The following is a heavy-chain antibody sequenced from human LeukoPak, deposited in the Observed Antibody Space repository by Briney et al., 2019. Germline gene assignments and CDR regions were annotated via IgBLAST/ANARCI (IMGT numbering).Heavy chain of an antibody. CDR3: AKDVLAYCGGDCYYDY. V-gene: IGHV3-7*03. CDR1: GFTFSSYW. Sequence: PGGSLRLSCAASGFTFSSYWMSWVRQAPGKGLEWVANIKQDGSEKYYVDSVKGRFTISRDNAKNSLYLQMNSLRAEDTAVYYCAKDVLAYCGGDCYYDYWGQGTLVTVSS. J-gene: IGHJ4*02. CDR2: IKQDGSEK. D-gene: IGHD2-21*02.